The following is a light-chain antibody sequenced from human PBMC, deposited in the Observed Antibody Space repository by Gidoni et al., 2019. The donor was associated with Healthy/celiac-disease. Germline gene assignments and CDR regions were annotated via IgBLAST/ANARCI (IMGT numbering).Light chain of an antibody. J-gene: IGKJ4*01. CDR2: GAS. CDR1: QSGSSSY. V-gene: IGKV3-20*01. Sequence: ESVLTQAPGTLSWSPGERATLSCRASQSGSSSYVAWYQQKPGQAPRLLIYGASRRAPGIPDRFSGSVSGTAFTLTLSRLAPEDFAVYYCQQYGSSRTFGGGTKVEIQ. CDR3: QQYGSSRT.